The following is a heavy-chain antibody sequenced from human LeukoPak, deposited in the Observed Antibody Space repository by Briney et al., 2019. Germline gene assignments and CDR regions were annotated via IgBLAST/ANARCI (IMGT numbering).Heavy chain of an antibody. J-gene: IGHJ4*02. CDR2: ISYDGSNK. CDR1: GFTFSSYG. D-gene: IGHD2-2*01. Sequence: PGRSLRLSCAASGFTFSSYGMHWVRQASGKGLEWVAVISYDGSNKYYADSVKGRFTISRDNSKNTLYLQMNSLRAEDTAVYYCAKDDAPPYCSSTSCYSHFDYWGQGTLVTVSS. V-gene: IGHV3-30*18. CDR3: AKDDAPPYCSSTSCYSHFDY.